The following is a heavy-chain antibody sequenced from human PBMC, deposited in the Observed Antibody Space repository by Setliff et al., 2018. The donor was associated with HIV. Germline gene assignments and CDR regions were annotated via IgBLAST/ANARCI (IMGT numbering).Heavy chain of an antibody. CDR1: GGSISSGSDY. V-gene: IGHV4-61*09. D-gene: IGHD3-3*01. Sequence: ASETLSLTCTVSGGSISSGSDYWSWIRQPAGKGLEWIGQIHVSGTTNYNPSLKSRVTISIDTSKHQFSLQLTSVTAVDTAVYFCARDVMEWFGNYFDNWGQGALVTVSS. CDR2: IHVSGTT. J-gene: IGHJ4*02. CDR3: ARDVMEWFGNYFDN.